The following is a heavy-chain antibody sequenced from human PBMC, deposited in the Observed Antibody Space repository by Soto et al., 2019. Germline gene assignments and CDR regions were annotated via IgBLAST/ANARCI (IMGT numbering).Heavy chain of an antibody. Sequence: QVKLVQSGDEVRKPGSSVKVSCKASGYIFVNYGIAWVRQAPGQGLEWMGWISHYSGNTHYASKVQGRRTMTTDTYTSTAYMDLGSVTSDDTAVYYCAMVDNFVTPTPQDVWGQGTTVTVSS. V-gene: IGHV1-18*01. CDR2: ISHYSGNT. CDR1: GYIFVNYG. D-gene: IGHD3-16*02. J-gene: IGHJ6*02. CDR3: AMVDNFVTPTPQDV.